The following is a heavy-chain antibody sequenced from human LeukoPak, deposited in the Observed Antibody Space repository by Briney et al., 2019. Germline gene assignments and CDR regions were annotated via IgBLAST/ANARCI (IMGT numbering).Heavy chain of an antibody. Sequence: GGSLRLSCSASGFSFSSYPMNWVRQTPGKGLEYVSAISDNGGSTYYADSVKGRFTISRDNSKNTLYLQMNSLRAEDTAVYYCAKDQDSSGWYTPRTYYFDYWGQGTLVTVSS. J-gene: IGHJ4*02. CDR1: GFSFSSYP. V-gene: IGHV3-64*04. D-gene: IGHD6-19*01. CDR2: ISDNGGST. CDR3: AKDQDSSGWYTPRTYYFDY.